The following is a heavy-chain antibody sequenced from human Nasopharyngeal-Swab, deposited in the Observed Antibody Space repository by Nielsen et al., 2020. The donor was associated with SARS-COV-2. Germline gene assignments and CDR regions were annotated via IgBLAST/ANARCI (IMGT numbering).Heavy chain of an antibody. CDR2: ISSSSSYT. V-gene: IGHV3-11*05. Sequence: WIRQPPGKGLEWVSYISSSSSYTNYADSMKGRFTISRDNAKNSLYLQMNSLRAEDTAVYYCARAGSSWYNAFDIWGQGTMVTVSS. J-gene: IGHJ3*02. D-gene: IGHD6-13*01. CDR3: ARAGSSWYNAFDI.